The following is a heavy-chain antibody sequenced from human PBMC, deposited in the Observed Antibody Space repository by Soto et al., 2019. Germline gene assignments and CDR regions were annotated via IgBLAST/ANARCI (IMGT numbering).Heavy chain of an antibody. V-gene: IGHV4-31*03. CDR3: ARGQYYYDSSGYLLDYGMDV. CDR2: IYYSGSS. D-gene: IGHD3-22*01. CDR1: GDSISSGGYY. Sequence: NPSLTCSVSGDSISSGGYYWSWIRQHPGKGLKWIGYIYYSGSSHYNPSLKSRVTISGDTSKNQFSLKLSSVTAADTAVYYCARGQYYYDSSGYLLDYGMDVCGQATWVTVSS. J-gene: IGHJ6*02.